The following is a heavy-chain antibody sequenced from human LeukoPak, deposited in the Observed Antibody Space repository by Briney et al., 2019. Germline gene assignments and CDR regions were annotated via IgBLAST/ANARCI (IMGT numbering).Heavy chain of an antibody. J-gene: IGHJ4*02. D-gene: IGHD3-10*01. CDR1: GFTFSSYG. CDR3: ARAVAAARGVNYFDY. Sequence: SGGSLRLSCAASGFTFSSYGMHWVRQAPGKGLEWVAVISYDGSNKYYADSVKGRFTISRANSKNSLYLQMNSLRAEDTAVYYCARAVAAARGVNYFDYWGQGTLVTVSS. V-gene: IGHV3-30*03. CDR2: ISYDGSNK.